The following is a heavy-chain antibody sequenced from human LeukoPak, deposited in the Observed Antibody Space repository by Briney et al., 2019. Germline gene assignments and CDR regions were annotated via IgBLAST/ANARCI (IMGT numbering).Heavy chain of an antibody. CDR2: IIPIFGTA. CDR3: AREYYYDSSGCDY. D-gene: IGHD3-22*01. V-gene: IGHV1-69*13. Sequence: SVKVSCKASGGTFSSYAISWVRQAPGQGLEWMGGIIPIFGTANYAQKFQGRVTITADESTSTAYMELRSLRSDDTAVYYCAREYYYDSSGCDYWGQGTLVTVSS. J-gene: IGHJ4*02. CDR1: GGTFSSYA.